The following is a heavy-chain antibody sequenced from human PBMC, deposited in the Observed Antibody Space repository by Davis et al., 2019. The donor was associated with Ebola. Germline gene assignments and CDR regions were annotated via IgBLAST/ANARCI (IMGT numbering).Heavy chain of an antibody. D-gene: IGHD3-3*01. Sequence: PGGSLRLSCTVSGGSISSYYWSWIRQPPGKGLEWIGYIYYSGSTNYSPSLKSRVTISVDTSKNQFSLKLSSVTAADTAVYYCARGGAATIFGVDVYYYYGMDVWGQGTTVTVSS. V-gene: IGHV4-59*01. CDR3: ARGGAATIFGVDVYYYYGMDV. J-gene: IGHJ6*02. CDR2: IYYSGST. CDR1: GGSISSYY.